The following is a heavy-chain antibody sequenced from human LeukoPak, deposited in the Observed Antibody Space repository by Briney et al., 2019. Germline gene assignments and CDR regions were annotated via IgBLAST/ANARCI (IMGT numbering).Heavy chain of an antibody. CDR1: GYTFTGYY. J-gene: IGHJ5*02. V-gene: IGHV1-2*02. Sequence: ASVKVSCKASGYTFTGYYVHWVRQAPGQGLEWMGWINPNSGGTNYAQKFQGRVTMTRDTSISTAYMELSRLRSDDTAVYYCARITRAAAENDPWGQGALVTVSS. D-gene: IGHD6-13*01. CDR3: ARITRAAAENDP. CDR2: INPNSGGT.